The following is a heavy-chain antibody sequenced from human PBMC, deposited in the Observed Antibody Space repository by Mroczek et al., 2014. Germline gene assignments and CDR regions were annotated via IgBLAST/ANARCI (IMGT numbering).Heavy chain of an antibody. D-gene: IGHD3-22*01. CDR3: TRVVLGNYYDSSGYYYRSPRHANYFDY. CDR2: IRSKAYGGTT. V-gene: IGHV3-49*03. J-gene: IGHJ4*02. Sequence: VQLVQSGGGLVQPGRSLRLSCTASGFTFGDYAMSWFRQAPGKGLEWVGFIRSKAYGGTTEYAASVKGRFTISRDDSKSIAYLQMNSLKTEDTAVYYCTRVVLGNYYDSSGYYYRSPRHANYFDYWGQGTPGH. CDR1: GFTFGDYA.